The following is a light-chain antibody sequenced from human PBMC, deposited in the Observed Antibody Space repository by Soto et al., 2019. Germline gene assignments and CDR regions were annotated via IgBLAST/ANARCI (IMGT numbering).Light chain of an antibody. CDR2: DVS. J-gene: IGLJ2*01. CDR1: SSDVGGYNY. Sequence: QSVLTQPASVSGSPGQSNTISCTGTSSDVGGYNYVSWYQQHPGKAPKLMIYDVSNRPSGVSNRFSGSKSGNTASLTISGLQAEDEDDYYCSSYTSSSTLVVFGGGTKVTVL. CDR3: SSYTSSSTLVV. V-gene: IGLV2-14*01.